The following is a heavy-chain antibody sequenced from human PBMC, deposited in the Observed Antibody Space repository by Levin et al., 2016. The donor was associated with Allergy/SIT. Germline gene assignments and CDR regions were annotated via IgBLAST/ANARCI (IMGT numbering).Heavy chain of an antibody. D-gene: IGHD1-1*01. J-gene: IGHJ4*02. V-gene: IGHV4-59*01. CDR2: IYYSGTT. CDR1: VVSISHYY. Sequence: SETLSLTCTVSVVSISHYYWSWIRQPPGKGLEWIGHIYYSGTTNYNPSLKSRVAISLDTSKNHFSLRLSSVTAADTAVYYCATSDPTVNRAFEDWGQGALVTVSS. CDR3: ATSDPTVNRAFED.